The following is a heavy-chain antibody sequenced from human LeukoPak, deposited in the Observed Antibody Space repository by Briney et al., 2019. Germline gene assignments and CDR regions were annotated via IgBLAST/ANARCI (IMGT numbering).Heavy chain of an antibody. V-gene: IGHV3-48*03. CDR2: ISSSARTI. J-gene: IGHJ4*02. D-gene: IGHD2-15*01. CDR3: ASQGGFDD. Sequence: PGGSLRLSCAASGFSLSTYEMNWVRQAPGKGLEWVSYISSSARTIYYADPVKGRFTISRDNAKNSLHLQMNSLRAEDTAVYYCASQGGFDDWGQGTLVTVSS. CDR1: GFSLSTYE.